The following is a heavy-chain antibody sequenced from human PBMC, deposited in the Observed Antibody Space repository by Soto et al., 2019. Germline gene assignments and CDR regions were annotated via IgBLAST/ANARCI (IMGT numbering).Heavy chain of an antibody. CDR3: ARAVYSSSSEYNWFDP. Sequence: CLKVCCASSGFTFGSSAMDGFRQAPGKGLEWVAVISYDGSNKYYADSVKGRFTISRDNSKNTLYLQMNSLRAEDTAVYYCARAVYSSSSEYNWFDPWVQGTLVTVSS. D-gene: IGHD6-6*01. V-gene: IGHV3-30-3*01. CDR1: GFTFGSSA. CDR2: ISYDGSNK. J-gene: IGHJ5*02.